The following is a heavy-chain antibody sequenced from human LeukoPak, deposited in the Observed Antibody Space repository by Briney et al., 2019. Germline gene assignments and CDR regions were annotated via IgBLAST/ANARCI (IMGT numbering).Heavy chain of an antibody. Sequence: SETLSLTCAVSGGSINSHYWGWIRQPPGKGLQWIGDIYYTGKINYNPSLKSRVTITLDTSKDHLSLNLTSVLAADTAIYYCVRRDTGWNYFDYWGQGILVTVSS. D-gene: IGHD6-19*01. CDR1: GGSINSHY. V-gene: IGHV4-59*08. CDR3: VRRDTGWNYFDY. J-gene: IGHJ4*02. CDR2: IYYTGKI.